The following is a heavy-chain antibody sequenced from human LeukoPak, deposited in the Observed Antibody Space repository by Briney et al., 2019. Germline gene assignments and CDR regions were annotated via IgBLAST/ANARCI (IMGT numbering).Heavy chain of an antibody. D-gene: IGHD2-15*01. V-gene: IGHV3-23*01. CDR2: ISVSGAAT. J-gene: IGHJ5*02. CDR1: GFTFSSFS. Sequence: GGSLRLSCAASGFTFSSFSMNWVRQAPGKGLEWVSTISVSGAATYYADSVKGRFTISRDNSRNTLCLQMNSLRAEDTAVYYCAKRGYGGRSTYSSYIDPWGQGTLVTVSS. CDR3: AKRGYGGRSTYSSYIDP.